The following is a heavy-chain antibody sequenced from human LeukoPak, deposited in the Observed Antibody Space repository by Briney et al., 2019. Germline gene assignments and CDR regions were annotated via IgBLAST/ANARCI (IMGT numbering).Heavy chain of an antibody. V-gene: IGHV4-39*01. Sequence: SETLSLTCTVSGVSISSSNSYWGWIRQPPGKGLEWIGSIYYSGNTYYTASLKSQVSISIDTSKNQFSLRLTSVTAADTAVYYCARQTGSGLFILPGGQGTLVTVSS. J-gene: IGHJ4*02. CDR2: IYYSGNT. CDR3: ARQTGSGLFILP. CDR1: GVSISSSNSY. D-gene: IGHD3/OR15-3a*01.